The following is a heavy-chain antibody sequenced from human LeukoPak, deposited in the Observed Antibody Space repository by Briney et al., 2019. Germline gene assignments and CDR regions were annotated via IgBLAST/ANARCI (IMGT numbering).Heavy chain of an antibody. CDR1: GFTFDDYA. D-gene: IGHD6-19*01. CDR3: AKASSRYSSGWYGY. J-gene: IGHJ4*02. Sequence: GGSLRLSCAASGFTFDDYAMHWVRQAPGKGLEWVSGISWNSGSIGYADSVKGRFTISRDNAKNSLYLQMNSLRAEDTALYYCAKASSRYSSGWYGYWGPGTLVTVSS. CDR2: ISWNSGSI. V-gene: IGHV3-9*01.